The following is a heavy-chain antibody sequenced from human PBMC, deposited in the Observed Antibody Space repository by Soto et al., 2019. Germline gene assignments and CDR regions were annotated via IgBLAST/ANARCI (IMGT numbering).Heavy chain of an antibody. CDR3: GKDRRGYAYGYCDY. D-gene: IGHD5-18*01. Sequence: EVQLLESGGGLVQPGGSLRLSCAASGFTFTSYAMSWVRQAPGKGLEWVSGISGIGGSTDYADSVKGRFTISRDNSKNRLYLQMTSLRAEDTAVYYWGKDRRGYAYGYCDYWGQGTLVTVSS. CDR1: GFTFTSYA. CDR2: ISGIGGST. V-gene: IGHV3-23*01. J-gene: IGHJ4*02.